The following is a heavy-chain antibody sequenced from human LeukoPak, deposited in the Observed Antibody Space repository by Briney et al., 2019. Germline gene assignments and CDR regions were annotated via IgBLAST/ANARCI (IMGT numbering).Heavy chain of an antibody. CDR3: ARGRGDCSGGDCPFTSYMDV. Sequence: GRSLKLSCGASGFTFSSHVIHWVRQAPGKGLEWVSSISSSSSYIYYADSVKGRFTISRDNAKNSLYLQLNSLRAEDTAVYYCARGRGDCSGGDCPFTSYMDVWGKGTTVTVSS. D-gene: IGHD2-15*01. CDR2: ISSSSSYI. V-gene: IGHV3-21*01. CDR1: GFTFSSHV. J-gene: IGHJ6*03.